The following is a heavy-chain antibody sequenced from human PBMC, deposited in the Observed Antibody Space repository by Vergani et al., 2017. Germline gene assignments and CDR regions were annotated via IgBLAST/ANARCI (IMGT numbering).Heavy chain of an antibody. D-gene: IGHD3-22*01. J-gene: IGHJ3*01. Sequence: QVQLVESGGGVVQPGRSLRLSCAASGFTFSSYGMHWVRQAPGKGLEWVAVISYDGSNKYYADSVKGRFTISRDNSKNTLYLQMNSLRAEDTALYYCAKAGDSSGSVLDWGQGTMVTVSS. CDR3: AKAGDSSGSVLD. CDR2: ISYDGSNK. V-gene: IGHV3-30*18. CDR1: GFTFSSYG.